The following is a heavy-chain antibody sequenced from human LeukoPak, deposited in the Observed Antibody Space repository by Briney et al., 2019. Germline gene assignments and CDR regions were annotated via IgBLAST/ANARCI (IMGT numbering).Heavy chain of an antibody. J-gene: IGHJ5*02. CDR1: GYTFTGYA. Sequence: ASVRFSCKAFGYTFTGYAMNWLRQAPGQGLGWLGWINTNTGNPTYAQGFTGRFVFSLDTSVSTAYLQISSLKAEDTAVYYCARSVAGTGVWFDPWGQGTLVTVSS. CDR2: INTNTGNP. D-gene: IGHD6-19*01. V-gene: IGHV7-4-1*02. CDR3: ARSVAGTGVWFDP.